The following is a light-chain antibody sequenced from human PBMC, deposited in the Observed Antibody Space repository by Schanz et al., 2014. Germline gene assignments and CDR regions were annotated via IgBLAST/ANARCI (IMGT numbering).Light chain of an antibody. CDR1: SSDVGNYNY. J-gene: IGLJ3*02. CDR3: SSYAGSNNWV. Sequence: QSALTQPPSASGSPGQSVTISCTGTSSDVGNYNYVSWYQHHPGKAPRLMIYEVTKRPSGVPDRFSGSKSGNTASLTVSGLQAEDEADYYCSSYAGSNNWVFGGGTKLTVL. V-gene: IGLV2-8*01. CDR2: EVT.